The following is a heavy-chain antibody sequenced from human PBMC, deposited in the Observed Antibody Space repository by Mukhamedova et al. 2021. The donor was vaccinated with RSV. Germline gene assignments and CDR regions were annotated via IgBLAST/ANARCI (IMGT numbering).Heavy chain of an antibody. V-gene: IGHV3-23*01. D-gene: IGHD5-24*01. CDR2: ISGSGGST. CDR3: AKEGSIIPHDAFDF. J-gene: IGHJ3*01. Sequence: GKGLEWVSAISGSGGSTYYADSVKGRFTISRDNSKNTLNLQMNSLEAGDTAVNYCAKEGSIIPHDAFDFGGQGPWVTVPS.